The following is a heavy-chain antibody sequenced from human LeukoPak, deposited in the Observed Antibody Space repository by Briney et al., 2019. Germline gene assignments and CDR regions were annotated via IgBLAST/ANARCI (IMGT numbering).Heavy chain of an antibody. J-gene: IGHJ4*02. Sequence: PSETLSLTCTVSGGSISSNSYYWDWIRQPPGKGLEWIGSIYYSGSTYYNPSFKSRVTISVDTSKNQFSLKLSSVTAADTAVYYCARVLVVVAATFDYWGQGTLVTVSS. V-gene: IGHV4-39*07. CDR1: GGSISSNSYY. CDR3: ARVLVVVAATFDY. D-gene: IGHD2-15*01. CDR2: IYYSGST.